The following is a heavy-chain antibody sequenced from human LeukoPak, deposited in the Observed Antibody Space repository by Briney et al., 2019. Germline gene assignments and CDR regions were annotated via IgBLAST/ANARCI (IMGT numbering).Heavy chain of an antibody. J-gene: IGHJ5*02. Sequence: SETLSLTCAVYGGSFSGYYWSWIRQPPVKGLEWIGEINHSGSTNYNPSLKSRVTISVDTSKNQFSLKLSSVTAADTAVYYCARGGAGYSSSWYLFGGNWFDPWGQGTLVTVSS. V-gene: IGHV4-34*01. CDR2: INHSGST. D-gene: IGHD6-13*01. CDR3: ARGGAGYSSSWYLFGGNWFDP. CDR1: GGSFSGYY.